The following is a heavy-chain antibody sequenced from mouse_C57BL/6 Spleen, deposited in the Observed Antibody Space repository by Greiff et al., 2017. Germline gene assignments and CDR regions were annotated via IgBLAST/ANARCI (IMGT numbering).Heavy chain of an antibody. V-gene: IGHV1-69*01. D-gene: IGHD1-1*01. J-gene: IGHJ1*03. CDR3: AIYGSSPWYFDV. Sequence: QVQLKQPGAELVMPGASVKLSCKASGYTFTSYWMHWVKQRPGQGLEWIGEIDPSDSYTNYNQKFKGKSTLTVDKSSSTAYMQLSSLTSEDSAVYYCAIYGSSPWYFDVWGTGTTVTVSS. CDR2: IDPSDSYT. CDR1: GYTFTSYW.